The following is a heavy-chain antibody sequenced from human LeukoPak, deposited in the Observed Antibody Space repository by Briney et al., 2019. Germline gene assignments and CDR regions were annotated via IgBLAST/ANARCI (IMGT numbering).Heavy chain of an antibody. CDR2: IYYSGST. CDR1: GGSISSSRYY. J-gene: IGHJ4*02. CDR3: ARGRSYGY. Sequence: SETLSLTCTVSGGSISSSRYYWGWIRQPPGKGLEWIGSIYYSGSTYYNPSLKSRVTISVDTSKNQFSLKLSSVTAADTAVYYCARGRSYGYWGQGTLVTVSS. V-gene: IGHV4-39*07. D-gene: IGHD1-26*01.